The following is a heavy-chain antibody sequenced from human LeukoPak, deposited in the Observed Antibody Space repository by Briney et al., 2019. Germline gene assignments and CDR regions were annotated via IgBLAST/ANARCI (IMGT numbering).Heavy chain of an antibody. CDR2: ISVNGGRT. CDR1: GFTFSSYA. CDR3: ASHPPRYCSGGSCYPLFDY. Sequence: VGSLRLSCAAPGFTFSSYAMSWVRQAPGKGLEWVSAISVNGGRTYYADSVKGRFTIYRDNSKNTLYLQMNSLRAEDTAVYYCASHPPRYCSGGSCYPLFDYWGQGTLVTVSS. J-gene: IGHJ4*02. V-gene: IGHV3-23*01. D-gene: IGHD2-15*01.